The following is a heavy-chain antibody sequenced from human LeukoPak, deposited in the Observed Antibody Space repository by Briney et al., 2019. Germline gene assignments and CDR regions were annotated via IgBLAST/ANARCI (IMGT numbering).Heavy chain of an antibody. Sequence: ASVKVSCKVSGYTLTELSMHWVRQAPGQGLEWMGIINPSGGSTSYAQKFQGRVTMTRDTSTSTVYMELSSLRSEDTAVYYCASSPYGSGSPNLDYWGQGTLVTVSS. D-gene: IGHD3-10*01. CDR1: GYTLTELS. V-gene: IGHV1-46*01. CDR2: INPSGGST. J-gene: IGHJ4*02. CDR3: ASSPYGSGSPNLDY.